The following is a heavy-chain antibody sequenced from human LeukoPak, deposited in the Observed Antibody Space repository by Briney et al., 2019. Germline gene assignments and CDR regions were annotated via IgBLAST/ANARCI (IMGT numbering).Heavy chain of an antibody. CDR3: AKVVGGHESVREAHRYYYGSGSYYFYFDY. D-gene: IGHD3-10*01. CDR2: ISGSGGST. CDR1: GFTFSSYA. V-gene: IGHV3-23*01. Sequence: PGGSLRLSCAASGFTFSSYAMSWVRQAPGKGLEWVSAISGSGGSTYYADSVKGRFTISRDNSKNTLYLQMNSLRAEDTAVYYCAKVVGGHESVREAHRYYYGSGSYYFYFDYWGQGTLVTVSS. J-gene: IGHJ4*02.